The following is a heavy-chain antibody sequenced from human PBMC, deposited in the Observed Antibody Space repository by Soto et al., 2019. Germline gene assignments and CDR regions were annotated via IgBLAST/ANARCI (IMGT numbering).Heavy chain of an antibody. D-gene: IGHD3-3*01. Sequence: QLQLQESGPALVKPSETLSLTCTVSGGSISSITYYWGWIRQSPEKGLEWIGYIHYGGSTYYNPSLESRVTISLDTSKNQFSLRLTSVNASDTGVYYCARCTPDLLQSNFWCGYYLSYFDYWGQGSLVTVSA. J-gene: IGHJ4*02. CDR3: ARCTPDLLQSNFWCGYYLSYFDY. CDR1: GGSISSITYY. V-gene: IGHV4-39*01. CDR2: IHYGGST.